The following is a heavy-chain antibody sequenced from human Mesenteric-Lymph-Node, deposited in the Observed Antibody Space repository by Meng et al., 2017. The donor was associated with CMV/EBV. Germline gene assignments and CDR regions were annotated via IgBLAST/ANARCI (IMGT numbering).Heavy chain of an antibody. V-gene: IGHV3-11*04. Sequence: GESLKISCAASGFIFSDYYMSWIRQAPGKGLEWVSYISGGGDTIYYADSVKGRFTISRDNAKNSLYLQMNSLRAEDTAVYYCASGSTDFWSGAYYGMDVWGQGTTVTVSS. D-gene: IGHD3-3*01. J-gene: IGHJ6*02. CDR2: ISGGGDTI. CDR3: ASGSTDFWSGAYYGMDV. CDR1: GFIFSDYY.